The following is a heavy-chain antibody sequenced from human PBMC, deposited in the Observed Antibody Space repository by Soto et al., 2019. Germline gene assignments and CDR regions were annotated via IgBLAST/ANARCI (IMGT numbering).Heavy chain of an antibody. D-gene: IGHD2-2*01. CDR1: GGSISSGGYY. CDR2: IYYSGST. Sequence: TLSLTCTVSGGSISSGGYYWSWIRQHPGKGLEWIGYIYYSGSTYYNPSLKSRVTISVDTSKNQFSLKLSSVTAADTAVYYCARDYLDCSSTSCYNWFDPWGQGTLVTVSS. J-gene: IGHJ5*02. V-gene: IGHV4-31*03. CDR3: ARDYLDCSSTSCYNWFDP.